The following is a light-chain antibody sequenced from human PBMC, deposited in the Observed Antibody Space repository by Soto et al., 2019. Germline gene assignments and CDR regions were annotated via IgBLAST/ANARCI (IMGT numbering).Light chain of an antibody. CDR2: EVT. J-gene: IGLJ3*02. V-gene: IGLV2-8*01. CDR1: SSDVGAYNY. CDR3: SSFASSNTWV. Sequence: QSVLTQPPSASGSPGQSVTISCTGTSSDVGAYNYVSWYQQHAGKAPKLVIYEVTKRPSGVPDRFSGSKSANTASLTVSGLQAEDEAEYYCSSFASSNTWVFVGGTKLTVL.